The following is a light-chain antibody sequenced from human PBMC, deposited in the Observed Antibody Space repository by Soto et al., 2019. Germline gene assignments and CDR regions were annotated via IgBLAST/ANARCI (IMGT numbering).Light chain of an antibody. CDR3: MQGLEIFYI. CDR2: LGS. CDR1: QSLLHRNGYIY. V-gene: IGKV2-28*01. Sequence: DVVMTQSPLSLHVTPGESASISCRSSQSLLHRNGYIYLDWYLQKPGQSPQLLIYLGSFRASGFPDRFSGSGSGKDFTLKIKRGGAEDVGVYSCMQGLEIFYILGQG. J-gene: IGKJ2*01.